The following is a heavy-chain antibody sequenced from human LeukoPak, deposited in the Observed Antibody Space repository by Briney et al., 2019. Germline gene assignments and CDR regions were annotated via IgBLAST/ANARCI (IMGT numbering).Heavy chain of an antibody. CDR2: ISGSGGST. V-gene: IGHV3-23*01. D-gene: IGHD2-15*01. CDR3: AKEQRDCSGGSCYSVDY. CDR1: GFTFSSYA. Sequence: GGSLRLSCAASGFTFSSYAMSWVRQAPGEGLEWVSAISGSGGSTYYADSVKGRFTISRDNSKNTLYLQMNSLRAEDTAVYYCAKEQRDCSGGSCYSVDYWGQGTLVTVSS. J-gene: IGHJ4*02.